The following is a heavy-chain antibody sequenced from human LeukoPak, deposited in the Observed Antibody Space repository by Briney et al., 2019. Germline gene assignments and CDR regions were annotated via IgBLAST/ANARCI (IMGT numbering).Heavy chain of an antibody. CDR3: ARTPNSMNWFDP. V-gene: IGHV4-38-2*02. J-gene: IGHJ5*02. Sequence: PSETLSLTCTVSGYSISSGDYWGWIRQSPGRGLEWIAIICFTGNTYYNPSLKGRVTISVDTSKNQFSLKLRTVTAADTAVYFCARTPNSMNWFDPWGQGTLVTVSS. CDR2: ICFTGNT. D-gene: IGHD4-23*01. CDR1: GYSISSGDY.